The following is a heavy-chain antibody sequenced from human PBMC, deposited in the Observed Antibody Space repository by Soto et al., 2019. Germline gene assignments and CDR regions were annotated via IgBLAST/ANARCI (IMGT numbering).Heavy chain of an antibody. V-gene: IGHV3-33*01. CDR3: ARGAASGYDGEIDY. CDR1: RFTFSSYG. D-gene: IGHD5-12*01. J-gene: IGHJ4*02. Sequence: GGSLRLSCAASRFTFSSYGMHWVRQAPGKGLEWVAVIWYDGSNKYYADSVKGRFTISRDNSKNTLYLQMNSLRAEDTAVYYCARGAASGYDGEIDYWGQGTLVTVSS. CDR2: IWYDGSNK.